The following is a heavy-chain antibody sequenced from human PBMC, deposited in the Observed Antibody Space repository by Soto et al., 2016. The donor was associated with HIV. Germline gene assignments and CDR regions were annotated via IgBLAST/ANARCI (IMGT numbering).Heavy chain of an antibody. CDR3: PTTRLAATPALLSTT. D-gene: IGHD2-15*01. J-gene: IGHJ4*02. CDR2: IYYNGTT. Sequence: QVQLQESGPGLVKPSETLSLTCTVSGASISYYYWSWIRQPPGKGLEWIGNIYYNGTTNFNPSLRHRLSFSIRMSKSQFSLRLTSVTAATRPFTYCPTTRLAATPALLSTTWGQGVPGPPSPQ. V-gene: IGHV4-59*01. CDR1: GASISYYY.